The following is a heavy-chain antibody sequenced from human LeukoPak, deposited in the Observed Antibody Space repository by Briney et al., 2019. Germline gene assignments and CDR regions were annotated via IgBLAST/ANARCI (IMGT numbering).Heavy chain of an antibody. J-gene: IGHJ3*02. CDR2: IIPIFGTA. D-gene: IGHD3-22*01. Sequence: SVKVSCKASGGTFSSYAISWVRQAPGQGLEWMGGIIPIFGTANYAQKFQGRVTITADESTSTAYMELSSLRSEDTAVYYCARDILPVGGYYDSSGGTEDAFDIWGQGTMVTVSS. V-gene: IGHV1-69*13. CDR3: ARDILPVGGYYDSSGGTEDAFDI. CDR1: GGTFSSYA.